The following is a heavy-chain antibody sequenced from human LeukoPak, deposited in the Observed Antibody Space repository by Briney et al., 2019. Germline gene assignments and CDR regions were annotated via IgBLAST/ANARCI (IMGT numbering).Heavy chain of an antibody. V-gene: IGHV3-15*01. CDR3: ATEYYGAYNY. J-gene: IGHJ4*02. CDR2: IKSNTDGGTT. CDR1: GFTFSSYS. Sequence: GGSLRLSCAASGFTFSSYSMNWVRQAPGKGLEWVGRIKSNTDGGTTDYAAPVKDRFTISRDDSKDTLYLQMNSLKTEDIAVYFCATEYYGAYNYWGQGTLVTVSS. D-gene: IGHD4-17*01.